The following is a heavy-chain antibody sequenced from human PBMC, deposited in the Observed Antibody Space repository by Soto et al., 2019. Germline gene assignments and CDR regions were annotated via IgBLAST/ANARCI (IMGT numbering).Heavy chain of an antibody. CDR3: ARGGYDILTGYKGPDY. D-gene: IGHD3-9*01. Sequence: PSETLSLTCTVSGGSISSGGYYWSWIRQHPGKGLEWIGYIYYSGSTYYNPSLKSRVTISVDTSKNQFSLKLSSVTAADTAVYYCARGGYDILTGYKGPDYWGQGTLVTVSS. CDR1: GGSISSGGYY. CDR2: IYYSGST. J-gene: IGHJ4*02. V-gene: IGHV4-31*03.